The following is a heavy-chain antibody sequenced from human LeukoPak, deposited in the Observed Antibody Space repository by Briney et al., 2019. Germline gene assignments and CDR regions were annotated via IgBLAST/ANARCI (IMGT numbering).Heavy chain of an antibody. CDR2: ISSNGGST. J-gene: IGHJ6*03. Sequence: GGSLRLSCAASGFTFSSYAMHWVRQAPGKGLEYVSAISSNGGSTYYANSVKGRFTISRDNSKNTLYLQMGSLRAEDTAVYYCARASNYGNYYMDVWGKGTTVTVSS. CDR1: GFTFSSYA. D-gene: IGHD4-11*01. V-gene: IGHV3-64*01. CDR3: ARASNYGNYYMDV.